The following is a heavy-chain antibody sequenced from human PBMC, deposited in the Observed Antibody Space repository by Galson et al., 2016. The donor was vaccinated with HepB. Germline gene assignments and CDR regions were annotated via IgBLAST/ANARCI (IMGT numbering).Heavy chain of an antibody. CDR3: ARDFLFAHDL. CDR2: IKQDGSEE. Sequence: SLRLSCAASGFTFPTYSMNWVRLAPGKGLEWVANIKQDGSEEYYVDSVEGRFTISRDNAKNSLYLQMHSLRAEDTAVYYCARDFLFAHDLWGPGTLVTVSS. CDR1: GFTFPTYS. D-gene: IGHD3-3*01. J-gene: IGHJ5*02. V-gene: IGHV3-7*03.